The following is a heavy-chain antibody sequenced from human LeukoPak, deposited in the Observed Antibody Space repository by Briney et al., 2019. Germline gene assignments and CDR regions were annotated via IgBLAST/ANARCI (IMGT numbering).Heavy chain of an antibody. CDR3: ASWWERGLVY. CDR1: GGSFSGYY. CDR2: INHSGST. Sequence: PSETLSLTCAVYGGSFSGYYWSWIRQPPGKGLEWIGEINHSGSTNYNPSLKSRVTISVDTSKNQFSLKLSSVTAADTAVYYCASWWERGLVYWGQGTLVTVSS. J-gene: IGHJ4*02. D-gene: IGHD4-23*01. V-gene: IGHV4-34*01.